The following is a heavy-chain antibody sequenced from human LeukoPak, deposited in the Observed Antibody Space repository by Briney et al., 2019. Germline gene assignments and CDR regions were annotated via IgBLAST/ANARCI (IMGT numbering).Heavy chain of an antibody. CDR3: ARGVGAYCGGDCYSKNFDY. V-gene: IGHV4-59*01. CDR2: IYYSGST. Sequence: SETLSLTCTVSGGSISSYYWSWIRQPPGKGLEWIGYIYYSGSTNYNPSLKSRVTISVDTSKNQFSLKLSSVTAADTAVYYCARGVGAYCGGDCYSKNFDYWGQGTLVTVSS. CDR1: GGSISSYY. D-gene: IGHD2-21*02. J-gene: IGHJ4*02.